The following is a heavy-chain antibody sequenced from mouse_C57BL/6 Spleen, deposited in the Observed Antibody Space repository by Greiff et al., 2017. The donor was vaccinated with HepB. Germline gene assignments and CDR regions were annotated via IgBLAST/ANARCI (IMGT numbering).Heavy chain of an antibody. V-gene: IGHV2-5*01. Sequence: QVQLQQSGPGLVQPSQSLSITCTVSGFSLTSYGVHWVRQSPGKGLEWLGVIWRGGSTDYNAAFMSRLSITKDNSKSQVFFKMNILQAVDTAIYYCSKNIYGSSLYAMDYWGQGTSVTVSS. J-gene: IGHJ4*01. CDR2: IWRGGST. D-gene: IGHD1-1*01. CDR1: GFSLTSYG. CDR3: SKNIYGSSLYAMDY.